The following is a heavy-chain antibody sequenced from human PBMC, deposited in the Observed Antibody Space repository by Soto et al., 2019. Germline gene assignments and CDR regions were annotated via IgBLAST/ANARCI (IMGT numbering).Heavy chain of an antibody. D-gene: IGHD2-2*02. CDR2: IVPMLGTP. CDR3: ARNGTYTSSLSHYSSMDV. Sequence: QVQLVQSGAEVKEPGSSVRVSCKASGGSFGNFIMNWVRQTPGQGLEWMGGIVPMLGTPTYAEKFKGRVTISATGSTSTTYMDLTSLRSEDTAIYYCARNGTYTSSLSHYSSMDVWGQGTTVTVSS. CDR1: GGSFGNFI. J-gene: IGHJ6*02. V-gene: IGHV1-69*01.